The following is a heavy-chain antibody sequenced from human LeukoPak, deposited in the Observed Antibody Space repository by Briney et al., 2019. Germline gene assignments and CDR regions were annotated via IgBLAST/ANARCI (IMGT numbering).Heavy chain of an antibody. CDR3: ARGAAAAGTVYYYGMDV. CDR2: ISAYNGNT. CDR1: GYTFTSYG. V-gene: IGHV1-18*01. D-gene: IGHD6-13*01. J-gene: IGHJ6*02. Sequence: ASVKVSCKASGYTFTSYGISWVRQAPGQGLEWMGWISAYNGNTNYAQKLQGRVTMTTDTSTSTAYMELRSLRSDDTAVYYCARGAAAAGTVYYYGMDVWGQGTTVTVS.